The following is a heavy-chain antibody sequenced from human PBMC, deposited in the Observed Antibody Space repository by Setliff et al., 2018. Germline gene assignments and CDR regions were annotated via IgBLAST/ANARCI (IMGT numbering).Heavy chain of an antibody. CDR1: GYTFTSCG. J-gene: IGHJ4*02. CDR3: ARSPPTVVVTAIQAIFDY. Sequence: GASVKVSCKASGYTFTSCGISWVRQAPGQGLEWMGWISAYNGNANYAQKLQGRLTMTTDTSTSTAYMELRSLRSDDTAVYYCARSPPTVVVTAIQAIFDYWGQGTLVTVSS. CDR2: ISAYNGNA. D-gene: IGHD2-21*02. V-gene: IGHV1-18*01.